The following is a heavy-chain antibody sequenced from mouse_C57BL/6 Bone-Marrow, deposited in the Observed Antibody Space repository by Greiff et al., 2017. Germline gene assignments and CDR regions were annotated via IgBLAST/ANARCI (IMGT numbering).Heavy chain of an antibody. D-gene: IGHD1-1*01. CDR3: GRSPAYGSKWYLDV. Sequence: QVQLKQSGAELVKPGASVKLSCKASDYIFTNYDVHWVRQRPEQGLEWIGWIFPGDGRTEYNERFKGKATLTTDKSSSTAYMQLSRLTSEDSAVYFCGRSPAYGSKWYLDVWGAGTTVTVSS. CDR2: IFPGDGRT. V-gene: IGHV1S56*01. CDR1: DYIFTNYD. J-gene: IGHJ1*01.